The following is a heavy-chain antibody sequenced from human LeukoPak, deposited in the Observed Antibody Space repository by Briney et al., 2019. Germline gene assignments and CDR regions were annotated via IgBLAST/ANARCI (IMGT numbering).Heavy chain of an antibody. CDR2: ISGSRGST. CDR1: GFTFSSYA. CDR3: ARADRSLGIDY. Sequence: GGPLRLSCAASGFTFSSYAMSWVRQPPGKRLEWVSAISGSRGSTYYADSVKGRYTISRDNSKNSLYLQMNSLRADDTAVYYCARADRSLGIDYWGQGTLVTVSS. D-gene: IGHD6-19*01. J-gene: IGHJ4*02. V-gene: IGHV3-23*01.